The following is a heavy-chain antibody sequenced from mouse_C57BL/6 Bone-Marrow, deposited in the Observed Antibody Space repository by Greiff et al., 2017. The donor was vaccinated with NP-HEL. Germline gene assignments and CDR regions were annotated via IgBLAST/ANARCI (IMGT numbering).Heavy chain of an antibody. Sequence: QVQLQQPGAELVKPGASVKVSCKASGYTFTSYWMHWVKQRPGQGLEWIGRIHPSDSDTNYNQKFKGKATLTVDKSSSTAYMQLSSLTSEDSAVYYCATLYGSSLPFAYWGQGTLVTVSA. CDR2: IHPSDSDT. CDR1: GYTFTSYW. CDR3: ATLYGSSLPFAY. D-gene: IGHD1-1*01. J-gene: IGHJ3*01. V-gene: IGHV1-74*01.